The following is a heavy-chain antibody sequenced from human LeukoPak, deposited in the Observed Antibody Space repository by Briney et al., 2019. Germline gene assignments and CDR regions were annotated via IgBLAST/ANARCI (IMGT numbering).Heavy chain of an antibody. Sequence: PSETLSPTCAVYGGSFSGYYWSWIRQPPGKGLEWIGEINHSGSTNYNPSLKSRVTISVDTSKNQFSLKLSSVTAADTAVYYCARGPVGGDYGDYLDYWGQGTLVTVSS. CDR1: GGSFSGYY. J-gene: IGHJ4*02. CDR2: INHSGST. V-gene: IGHV4-34*01. CDR3: ARGPVGGDYGDYLDY. D-gene: IGHD3-16*01.